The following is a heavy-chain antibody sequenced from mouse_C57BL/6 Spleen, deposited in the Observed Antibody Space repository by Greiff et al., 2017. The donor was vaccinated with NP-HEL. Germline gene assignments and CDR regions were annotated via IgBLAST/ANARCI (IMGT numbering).Heavy chain of an antibody. Sequence: VKLMESGPELVKPGASVKISCKASGYAFSSSWMNWVKQRPGKGLEWIGRIYPGDGDTNYNGKFKGKATLTADKSSSTAYMQLSSLTSEDSAVYFCARRDYSNYFDYWGQGTTLTVSS. D-gene: IGHD2-5*01. CDR2: IYPGDGDT. CDR1: GYAFSSSW. V-gene: IGHV1-82*01. CDR3: ARRDYSNYFDY. J-gene: IGHJ2*01.